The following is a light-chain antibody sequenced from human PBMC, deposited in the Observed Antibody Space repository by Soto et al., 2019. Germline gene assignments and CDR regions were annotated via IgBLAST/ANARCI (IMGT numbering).Light chain of an antibody. CDR3: QQRNNWPLIT. CDR2: DAS. J-gene: IGKJ5*01. V-gene: IGKV3-11*01. Sequence: EIVLTQSPATLSLSPGERATLSCRASQTVTTYLAGYQQKPGQAPRLLIYDASNRATGIPARFSGSGSGTDFTLTISSLEPEDFAVYYCQQRNNWPLITFGQGTRLEIK. CDR1: QTVTTY.